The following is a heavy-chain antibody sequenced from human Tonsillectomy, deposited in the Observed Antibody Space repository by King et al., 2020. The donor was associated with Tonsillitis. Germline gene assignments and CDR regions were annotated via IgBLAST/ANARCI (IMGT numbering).Heavy chain of an antibody. CDR3: ARAFSGCNNTSCQRIAGDI. CDR2: IYYSGST. CDR1: GGSISTGGSY. Sequence: QLQESGPGLVKPSDTLSLTCTVSGGSISTGGSYWSWIRQHPGKGLEWIGNIYYSGSTYYNPSLKSRLTVSLDTSNNQFSLKLRSVTAADTAVYYCARAFSGCNNTSCQRIAGDIWGQGTMVIVSS. J-gene: IGHJ3*02. D-gene: IGHD2-2*01. V-gene: IGHV4-31*03.